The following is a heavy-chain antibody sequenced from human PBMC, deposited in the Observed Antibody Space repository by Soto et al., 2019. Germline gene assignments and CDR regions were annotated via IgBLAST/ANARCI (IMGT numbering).Heavy chain of an antibody. V-gene: IGHV3-23*01. D-gene: IGHD2-15*01. CDR2: ISGGAEGA. CDR3: ARDLWWYLH. Sequence: EVQLLESGGGLVQPGGALRLSCAASGFTFSSHAMSWVRQAPGKGLEWLSSISGGAEGAYYADSVKGRFTISRDKSKNTLYLQMNSLRAEDTAVYYCARDLWWYLHWGQGTLVTVSS. CDR1: GFTFSSHA. J-gene: IGHJ4*02.